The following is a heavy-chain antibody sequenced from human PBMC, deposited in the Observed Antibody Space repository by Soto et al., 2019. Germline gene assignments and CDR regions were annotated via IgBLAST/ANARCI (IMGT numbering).Heavy chain of an antibody. J-gene: IGHJ4*02. Sequence: SQTLSLTCAISGDSVSTNDATWDWIRQSSSRGLEWLGRTYYRSKWYSDYAVSVKGRITINPDTSKNTLYLHMNSLRAEDTAVYYCAKSIAAPGSLDYWGQGTLVTVSS. CDR1: GDSVSTNDAT. V-gene: IGHV6-1*01. D-gene: IGHD6-13*01. CDR3: AKSIAAPGSLDY. CDR2: TYYRSKWYS.